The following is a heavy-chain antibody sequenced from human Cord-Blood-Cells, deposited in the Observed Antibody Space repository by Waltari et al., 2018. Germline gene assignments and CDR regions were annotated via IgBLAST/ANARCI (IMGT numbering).Heavy chain of an antibody. D-gene: IGHD1-26*01. V-gene: IGHV4-59*01. J-gene: IGHJ4*02. CDR3: ARGEMGASHFDY. Sequence: QVQLQESGPGLVKPSETLSLTCTVSGGSISSYYWRWIRQPPGKGLEWIGYIYYSGSTNYNPSLKSRVTISVDTSKNQFSLKLSSVTAADTAVYYCARGEMGASHFDYWGQGTLVTVSS. CDR1: GGSISSYY. CDR2: IYYSGST.